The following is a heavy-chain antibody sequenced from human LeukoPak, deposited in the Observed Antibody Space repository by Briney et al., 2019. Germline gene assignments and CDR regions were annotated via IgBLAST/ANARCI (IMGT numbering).Heavy chain of an antibody. CDR1: GYTFTSYG. D-gene: IGHD3-9*01. CDR2: ICAYNGNT. Sequence: ASVEVSCKASGYTFTSYGIGWVRQAPGQGLEWMGWICAYNGNTNYAQKLQGRVTMTTDTSTSTAYMELRSLRSDDTAVYYCARGEHYDILTGYPYYYYGMDVWGQGTTVTVSS. CDR3: ARGEHYDILTGYPYYYYGMDV. J-gene: IGHJ6*02. V-gene: IGHV1-18*01.